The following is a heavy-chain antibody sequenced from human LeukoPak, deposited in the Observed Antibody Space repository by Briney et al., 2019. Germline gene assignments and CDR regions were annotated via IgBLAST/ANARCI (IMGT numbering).Heavy chain of an antibody. CDR3: ARHRFYYDSSGPRWFDP. Sequence: GESLKISCKGSGYSFTSYWIGWVRQMPGKGLEWMGIIYPGDSDTRYSPSSQGQVTISADKSISTAYLQWSSLKASDTAMYYCARHRFYYDSSGPRWFDPWGQGTLVTVSS. J-gene: IGHJ5*02. D-gene: IGHD3-22*01. V-gene: IGHV5-51*01. CDR1: GYSFTSYW. CDR2: IYPGDSDT.